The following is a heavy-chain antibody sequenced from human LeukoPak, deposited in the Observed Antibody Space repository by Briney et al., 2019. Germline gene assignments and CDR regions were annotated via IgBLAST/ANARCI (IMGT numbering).Heavy chain of an antibody. J-gene: IGHJ4*02. CDR1: GFTFTTYG. Sequence: GRSLRLSCAVSGFTFTTYGMHWVRQAPGKGLEWVAVIWYDGKNIYYADSVKGRFTISRDNSKNTVYLQMNSLRAEDTAVYYCLRDPYEAYWGQGTLVTVSS. D-gene: IGHD5-12*01. V-gene: IGHV3-33*01. CDR3: LRDPYEAY. CDR2: IWYDGKNI.